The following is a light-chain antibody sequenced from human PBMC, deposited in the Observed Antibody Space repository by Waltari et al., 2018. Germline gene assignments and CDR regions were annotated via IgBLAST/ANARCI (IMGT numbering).Light chain of an antibody. Sequence: QSLLTQPPSASGTPGQRVTISCSGGISNIGSNTINWYRQFPGTAPKVLIYSNDQRTSGVPERFSGAKSGTSASLAISGLQSEDEAEYYCAAWDDSLGGPVFGGGTKLTVL. V-gene: IGLV1-44*01. CDR1: ISNIGSNT. J-gene: IGLJ2*01. CDR3: AAWDDSLGGPV. CDR2: SND.